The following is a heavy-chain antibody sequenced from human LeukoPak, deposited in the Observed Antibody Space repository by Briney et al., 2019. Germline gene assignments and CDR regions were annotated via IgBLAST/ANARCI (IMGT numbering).Heavy chain of an antibody. D-gene: IGHD6-6*01. CDR3: ARDISSSPEENWFDS. CDR1: GGSISSYY. CDR2: MYYSGST. J-gene: IGHJ5*01. Sequence: PSGTLSLTCSVSGGSISSYYWSWIRQPPGKGLEWLGSMYYSGSTKYNPSLKSRVTISVDTSKNQFSLKLNSVTAADTAVYYCARDISSSPEENWFDSWGQGTLVTVS. V-gene: IGHV4-59*01.